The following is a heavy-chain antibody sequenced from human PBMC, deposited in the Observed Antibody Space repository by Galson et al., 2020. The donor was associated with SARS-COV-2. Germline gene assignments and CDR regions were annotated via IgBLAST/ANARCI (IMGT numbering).Heavy chain of an antibody. J-gene: IGHJ4*02. CDR3: ARDSHSFDTTAYYRSFDY. Sequence: SETLSLTCTVSGVSVSSGPYFWTWIRQPPGRPLEWLGYIVHSGTTHYHPSLKRRLTISLETSKSQFSLKLSSVTSADTAVYYCARDSHSFDTTAYYRSFDYWGQGALVTVSS. CDR2: IVHSGTT. D-gene: IGHD3-22*01. CDR1: GVSVSSGPYF. V-gene: IGHV4-61*01.